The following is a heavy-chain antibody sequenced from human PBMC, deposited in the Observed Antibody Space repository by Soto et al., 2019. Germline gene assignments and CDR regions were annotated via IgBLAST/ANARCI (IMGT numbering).Heavy chain of an antibody. J-gene: IGHJ5*01. D-gene: IGHD3-16*01. Sequence: PGGSLRLSCAASGFTFSNYDMHWVRQAPGKGLEYVSAINNNGVITYYAKFVKGRFTISRDNSRNTLYLQVGSLRADDTALYYCARWLSLTGLDSWGQGTLVTVSS. CDR1: GFTFSNYD. V-gene: IGHV3-64*01. CDR2: INNNGVIT. CDR3: ARWLSLTGLDS.